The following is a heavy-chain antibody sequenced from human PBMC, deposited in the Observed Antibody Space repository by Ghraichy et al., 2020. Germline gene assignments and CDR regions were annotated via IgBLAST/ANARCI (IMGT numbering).Heavy chain of an antibody. D-gene: IGHD3-10*01. Sequence: SETLSLTCAVYGGSFSGYYWSWIRQPPGKGLEWIGEINHSGSTNYNPSLKSRVTISVDTSKNQFSLKLSSVTAADTAVYYCARGRRLWFGESPNWFDPWGQGTLVTVSS. J-gene: IGHJ5*02. CDR3: ARGRRLWFGESPNWFDP. CDR1: GGSFSGYY. V-gene: IGHV4-34*01. CDR2: INHSGST.